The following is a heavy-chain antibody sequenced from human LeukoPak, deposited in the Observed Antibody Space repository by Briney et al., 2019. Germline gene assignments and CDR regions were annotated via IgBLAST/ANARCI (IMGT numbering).Heavy chain of an antibody. CDR3: AKDRSSSWYSNWFDP. J-gene: IGHJ5*02. Sequence: GGSLRLSCAASGFTFSSYAMSWVRQAPGKGLEWVSAIGGSGGSTYYADSVKGRFTISRDNSKNTLYLQMNSLRAEDTAVYYCAKDRSSSWYSNWFDPWGQGTLVTVSS. V-gene: IGHV3-23*01. CDR2: IGGSGGST. D-gene: IGHD6-13*01. CDR1: GFTFSSYA.